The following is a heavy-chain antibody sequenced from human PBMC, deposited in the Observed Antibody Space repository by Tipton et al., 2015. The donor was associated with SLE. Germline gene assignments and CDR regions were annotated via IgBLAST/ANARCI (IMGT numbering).Heavy chain of an antibody. V-gene: IGHV4-61*02. D-gene: IGHD6-19*01. CDR2: IYTRGST. J-gene: IGHJ4*02. CDR1: GGSISSGSHY. Sequence: LRLSCTVSGGSISSGSHYWSWIRQPAGKGLEWIGRIYTRGSTNYNPSLKSRVTISVDTSKNQFSLKLSSVTAADTAVYYCARDPVAGRGIDYWGQGTLVTVSS. CDR3: ARDPVAGRGIDY.